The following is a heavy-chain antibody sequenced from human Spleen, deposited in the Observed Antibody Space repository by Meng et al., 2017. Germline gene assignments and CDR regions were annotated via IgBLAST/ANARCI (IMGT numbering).Heavy chain of an antibody. D-gene: IGHD4-23*01. CDR2: ISTYTGTP. CDR3: ARDEPTTVVTLGY. CDR1: GYTFTSYA. J-gene: IGHJ4*02. V-gene: IGHV7-4-1*02. Sequence: ASVKVSCKASGYTFTSYALNWVRQAPGQGLEWMGWISTYTGTPTYAQGFTGRFVFSLDTSVSTAYLQISNLKAEDTAVYYCARDEPTTVVTLGYWGQGTLVTVSS.